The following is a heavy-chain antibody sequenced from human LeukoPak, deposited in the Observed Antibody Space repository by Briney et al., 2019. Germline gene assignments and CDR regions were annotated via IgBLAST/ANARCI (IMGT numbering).Heavy chain of an antibody. CDR1: GFTFSNYN. CDR2: IGSTSSDI. Sequence: GSLRLSCAASGFTFSNYNMNWVRLAPGKGLEWVLSIGSTSSDIYYADSVKGRFTISRDNAKNSLYLQTNSLRAEDTAAYYCARESGNYYPPDYWGQGTLVTVSS. V-gene: IGHV3-21*01. J-gene: IGHJ4*02. D-gene: IGHD1-26*01. CDR3: ARESGNYYPPDY.